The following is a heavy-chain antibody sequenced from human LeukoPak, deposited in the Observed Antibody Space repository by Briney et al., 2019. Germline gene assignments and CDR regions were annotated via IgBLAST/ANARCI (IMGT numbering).Heavy chain of an antibody. J-gene: IGHJ4*02. CDR2: IIPILGIA. CDR3: ARDLMGGWLQQPFDY. Sequence: SVKVSFKASGGTFSSYAISWVRQAPGQGLEWMGRIIPILGIANYAQKFQGRVTITADKSTSTAYLELSSLRSEDTAVYYCARDLMGGWLQQPFDYWGQGTLVTVSS. D-gene: IGHD5-24*01. V-gene: IGHV1-69*04. CDR1: GGTFSSYA.